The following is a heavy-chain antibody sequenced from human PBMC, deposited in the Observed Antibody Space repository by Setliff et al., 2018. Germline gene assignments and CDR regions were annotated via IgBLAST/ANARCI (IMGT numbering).Heavy chain of an antibody. J-gene: IGHJ6*03. CDR1: GFSISSGYY. CDR3: ARVTGFSYMDV. V-gene: IGHV4-38-2*01. CDR2: IYTDGST. Sequence: SETLSLTCAVSGFSISSGYYWGWIRQPPGKGLEWIGRIYTDGSTKYNPSLNSRVTLLIDTAKNQISLRLSSVTAADTAVYFCARVTGFSYMDVWGKGTTVTVSS. D-gene: IGHD3-3*01.